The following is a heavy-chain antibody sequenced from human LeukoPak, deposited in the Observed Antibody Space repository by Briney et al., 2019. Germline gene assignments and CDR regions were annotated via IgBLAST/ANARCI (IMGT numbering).Heavy chain of an antibody. V-gene: IGHV3-11*01. CDR3: AREMVAGTFDS. J-gene: IGHJ4*02. D-gene: IGHD1-7*01. CDR2: IGGSESIV. Sequence: GGSLRLSCVVSGFSVNDYYRSWIRQAPGKGLEWISGIGGSESIVSYGGSVRGRFTVSRDFAMNSLFLQLNSLSADDTAVYYCAREMVAGTFDSWGQGTLVTVSS. CDR1: GFSVNDYY.